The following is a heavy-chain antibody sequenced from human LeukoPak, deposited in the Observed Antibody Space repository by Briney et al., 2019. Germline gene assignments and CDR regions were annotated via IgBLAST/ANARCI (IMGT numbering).Heavy chain of an antibody. CDR3: ARGGWYSAYFQH. J-gene: IGHJ1*01. CDR2: INHRGGP. V-gene: IGHV4-34*01. D-gene: IGHD6-19*01. Sequence: SETLSLTCAVYGGSFIVYYWSWIPHPPGKGLEGIEEINHRGGPNYNPSLKSRVTISVDTSKNQFSLKLSSVTAADTAVYYCARGGWYSAYFQHWGQGTLVTVPS. CDR1: GGSFIVYY.